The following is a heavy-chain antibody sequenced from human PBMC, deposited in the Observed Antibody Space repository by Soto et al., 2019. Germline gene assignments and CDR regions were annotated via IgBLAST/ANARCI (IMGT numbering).Heavy chain of an antibody. Sequence: QVQLVQSGAEVKKPGASVKVSCKASGYTFTRYGISWVQQAPGQGLEWMGWISAYNGNTNYAQKLQGRVTMTTDTSTSTAYMELRSLRSDDTALYYCARSLLWFGQLCASIDYWGQGTLVTVSS. CDR3: ARSLLWFGQLCASIDY. V-gene: IGHV1-18*01. D-gene: IGHD3-10*01. CDR2: ISAYNGNT. CDR1: GYTFTRYG. J-gene: IGHJ4*02.